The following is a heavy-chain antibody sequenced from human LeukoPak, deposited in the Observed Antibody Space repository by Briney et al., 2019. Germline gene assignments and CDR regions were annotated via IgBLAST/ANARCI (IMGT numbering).Heavy chain of an antibody. V-gene: IGHV3-15*01. CDR2: IISIIGGGTS. Sequence: GGSLRLSCAASGFSVSNTYMSWVRQAPGKGLEWVGRIISIIGGGTSDYPAPVKGRFTISRDDSKNTLYLQMNSLKSEDTAVYYCTTHRGEWVLDYWGQGTLVTVSS. CDR1: GFSVSNTY. J-gene: IGHJ4*02. CDR3: TTHRGEWVLDY. D-gene: IGHD3-16*01.